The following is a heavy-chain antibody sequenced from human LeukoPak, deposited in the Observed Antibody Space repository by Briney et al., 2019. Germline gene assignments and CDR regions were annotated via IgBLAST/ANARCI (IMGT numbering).Heavy chain of an antibody. CDR3: ARADCSSSTCYLRRSWFDP. CDR2: ISTSSRFI. CDR1: GFTLSNYD. Sequence: GGSLRLSCAASGFTLSNYDMNWVRRAPGKGLEWVSSISTSSRFIYYKGSVRGGFSISRDDAKNSLYLEKNSLRAEDTAVYYCARADCSSSTCYLRRSWFDPWGQGTLVTVSS. D-gene: IGHD2-2*01. V-gene: IGHV3-21*01. J-gene: IGHJ5*02.